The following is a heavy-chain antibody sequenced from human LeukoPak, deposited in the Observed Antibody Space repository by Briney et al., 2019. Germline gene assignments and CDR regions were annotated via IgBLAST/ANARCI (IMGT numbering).Heavy chain of an antibody. Sequence: SETLPLTCTVSGGSISSYYWSWIRQPPGKGLEWIGYIYYSGSTNYNPSLKSRVTISVDTSKNQFSLKLNSVTAADTAVYYCARDWAARPYYYYYGMDVWGQGTTVTVPS. CDR3: ARDWAARPYYYYYGMDV. CDR1: GGSISSYY. CDR2: IYYSGST. V-gene: IGHV4-59*01. D-gene: IGHD6-6*01. J-gene: IGHJ6*02.